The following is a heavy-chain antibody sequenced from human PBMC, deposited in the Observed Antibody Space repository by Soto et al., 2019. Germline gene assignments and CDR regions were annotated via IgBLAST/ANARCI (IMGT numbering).Heavy chain of an antibody. Sequence: PGGSLRLSCAASGFTFSSYGMHWVRQAPGKGLEWVAVISYDGSNKYYADSVKGRFTISRDNSKNTLYLQMNSTRAEDTAVYYCAKVGNYGDYYDYWGQGTLVTVSS. CDR2: ISYDGSNK. CDR3: AKVGNYGDYYDY. CDR1: GFTFSSYG. J-gene: IGHJ4*02. V-gene: IGHV3-30*18. D-gene: IGHD4-17*01.